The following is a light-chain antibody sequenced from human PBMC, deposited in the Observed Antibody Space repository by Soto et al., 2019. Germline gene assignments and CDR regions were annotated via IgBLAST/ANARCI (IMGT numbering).Light chain of an antibody. Sequence: QYVLTQPASVSGSPGQSITISCTGTSSDVGGYNYVSWYQQHPGKAPKLMIYDVSNRPSGVSNRFSGSKSGNTASLTISGLQAEDEAYYYCSSYTSSSTLLYVFGTGTKVTVL. CDR1: SSDVGGYNY. J-gene: IGLJ1*01. CDR2: DVS. CDR3: SSYTSSSTLLYV. V-gene: IGLV2-14*01.